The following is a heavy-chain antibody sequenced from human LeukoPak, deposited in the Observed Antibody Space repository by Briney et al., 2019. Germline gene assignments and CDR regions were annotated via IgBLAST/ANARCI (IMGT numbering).Heavy chain of an antibody. D-gene: IGHD3-3*01. Sequence: GGSLRLSCVASGFSSTSDWMTWVRQAPGKRLEWVANMKYDGSGIHYVDSVKGRFTISRDNAKNTLYLQMNSLRAEDTAVYYCARGNDYWSGYIDFWGQGNLVTVSS. V-gene: IGHV3-7*01. CDR1: GFSSTSDW. CDR2: MKYDGSGI. J-gene: IGHJ4*02. CDR3: ARGNDYWSGYIDF.